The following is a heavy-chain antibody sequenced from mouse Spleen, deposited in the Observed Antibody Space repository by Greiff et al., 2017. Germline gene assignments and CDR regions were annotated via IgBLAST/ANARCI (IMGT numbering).Heavy chain of an antibody. CDR1: GFTFSSYY. D-gene: IGHD3-3*01. CDR2: ISSGGGST. J-gene: IGHJ2*01. Sequence: EVQGVESGGGLVKLGGSLKLSCAASGFTFSSYYMSWVRQTPEKRLEWVATISSGGGSTYYPDSVKGRFTISRDNAKNTLYLQMSSLNSEDTAVYYCARERGTGRFFDYWGQGTTLTVSS. CDR3: ARERGTGRFFDY. V-gene: IGHV5-12-1*01.